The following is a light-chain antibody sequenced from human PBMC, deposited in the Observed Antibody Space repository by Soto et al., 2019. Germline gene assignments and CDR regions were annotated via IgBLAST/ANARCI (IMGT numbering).Light chain of an antibody. J-gene: IGLJ1*01. CDR2: EVS. Sequence: QSVLTQPPSASGSPGQAVTISCTGTFNDVGGYNYVSWYQQHPGKAPKLMIYEVSKRPSGVPDRFSGSKSGNTASLTVSGLHADDEAEYYCSSYAGSNRVFGTGTKVTVL. CDR1: FNDVGGYNY. CDR3: SSYAGSNRV. V-gene: IGLV2-8*01.